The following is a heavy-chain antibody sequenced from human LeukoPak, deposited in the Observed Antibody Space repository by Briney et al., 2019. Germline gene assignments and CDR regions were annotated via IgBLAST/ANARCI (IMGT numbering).Heavy chain of an antibody. Sequence: PSQTLSLTCTVSGGSISSGSYYWSWIRQPAGKGLEWIGRIYTSGSTNYNPSLKSRVTISVDTSKNQFSLKLSSVTAADTAVYYCARDYSNFGWFDPWGQGTLVTVSS. CDR3: ARDYSNFGWFDP. J-gene: IGHJ5*02. V-gene: IGHV4-61*02. CDR1: GGSISSGSYY. CDR2: IYTSGST. D-gene: IGHD4-11*01.